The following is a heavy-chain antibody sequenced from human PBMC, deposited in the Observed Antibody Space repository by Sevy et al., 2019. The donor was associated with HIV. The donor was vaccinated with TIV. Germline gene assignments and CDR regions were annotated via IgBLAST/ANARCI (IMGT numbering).Heavy chain of an antibody. V-gene: IGHV3-7*03. J-gene: IGHJ4*02. CDR2: IKQDGSEK. CDR3: AKDGLRSFDY. CDR1: GFSFSRYW. D-gene: IGHD4-17*01. Sequence: GGSLRLSCEASGFSFSRYWMSWVRQTPEKGLEWVANIKQDGSEKTYVDSVKGRFSISRDNAKNSLYLEMNSLRAEDTAVYYCAKDGLRSFDYWGQGTLVTVSS.